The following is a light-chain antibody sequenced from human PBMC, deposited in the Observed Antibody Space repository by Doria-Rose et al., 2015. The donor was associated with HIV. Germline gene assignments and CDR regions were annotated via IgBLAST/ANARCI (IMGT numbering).Light chain of an antibody. V-gene: IGKV3-20*01. CDR1: QSLSSTY. CDR2: DGC. Sequence: TQSPGTLSLSPGERATLSCRASQSLSSTYLAWYQQKPGQAPSLLIYDGCTRATGISYRFSDSGSGTDFTLTINRLEPEDFALYYCHQYGTSWTFGQGTKVEI. J-gene: IGKJ1*01. CDR3: HQYGTSWT.